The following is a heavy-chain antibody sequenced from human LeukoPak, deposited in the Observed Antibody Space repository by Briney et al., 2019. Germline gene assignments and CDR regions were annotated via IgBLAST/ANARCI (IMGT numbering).Heavy chain of an antibody. J-gene: IGHJ4*02. V-gene: IGHV3-23*01. Sequence: SGGSLRLSCAASGFTFSNYAMNWVRQAPGKGLEWVSVITSGSSTYYADSVKGRFTISRDNSKNTLYLQMNSLRAEDTAVYYCAKRLPVVGDRNRAFDYWGQGTLVTVSS. CDR1: GFTFSNYA. D-gene: IGHD2-21*02. CDR2: ITSGSST. CDR3: AKRLPVVGDRNRAFDY.